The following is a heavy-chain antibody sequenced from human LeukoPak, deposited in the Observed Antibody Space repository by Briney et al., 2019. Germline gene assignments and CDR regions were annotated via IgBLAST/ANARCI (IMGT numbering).Heavy chain of an antibody. V-gene: IGHV3-33*01. J-gene: IGHJ4*02. Sequence: GGSLRLSCAASGFTFSSYGMHWVRQAPGKGLEWVAVIWYDGSNKYYADSVKGRFTISRDNSKNTLYLQMNSLRAEDTAVYYCARDLDYSNYLDYWGQGILVTVSS. CDR2: IWYDGSNK. CDR1: GFTFSSYG. D-gene: IGHD4-11*01. CDR3: ARDLDYSNYLDY.